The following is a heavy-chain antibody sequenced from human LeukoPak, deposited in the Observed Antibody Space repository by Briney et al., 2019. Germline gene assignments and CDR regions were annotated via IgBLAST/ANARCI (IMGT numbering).Heavy chain of an antibody. V-gene: IGHV3-33*08. CDR2: IWYDGSNK. CDR3: VRGRTSGSSWPFDY. J-gene: IGHJ4*02. CDR1: GFTFSSYG. Sequence: PGRSLRLSCAASGFTFSSYGMHWVRQAPGKGLEWVAVIWYDGSNKYYADSVKGRFTISRDNAKNSLSLQMNSLRAEDTAVYYCVRGRTSGSSWPFDYWGQGTLVTVSS. D-gene: IGHD6-13*01.